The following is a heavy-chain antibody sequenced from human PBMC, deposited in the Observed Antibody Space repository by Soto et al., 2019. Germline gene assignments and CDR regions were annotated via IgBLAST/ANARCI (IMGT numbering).Heavy chain of an antibody. V-gene: IGHV3-66*01. CDR2: IYSGGST. Sequence: GGSLRLSCAASGFTFSNYAMSWVRQAPGKGLEWVSVIYSGGSTYYADSVKGRFTISRDNSKNTLYLQMNSLRAEDTAVYYCARSPYSYGPIDYWGQGTLVTVSS. J-gene: IGHJ4*02. CDR3: ARSPYSYGPIDY. D-gene: IGHD5-18*01. CDR1: GFTFSNYA.